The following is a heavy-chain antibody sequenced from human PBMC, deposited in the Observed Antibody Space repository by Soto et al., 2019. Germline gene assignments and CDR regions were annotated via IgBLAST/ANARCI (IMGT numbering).Heavy chain of an antibody. D-gene: IGHD2-15*01. Sequence: PGGSLRLSCAASGFTFSTYAMSWLRQAPGKGLEWVSAISGSGGNTYYADSVKGRFTISRDNSRNTLYLQMNSLRAEDTAVYLCAKAYRSVVAARQYNWFGPWGQGTLVTVAS. CDR3: AKAYRSVVAARQYNWFGP. CDR2: ISGSGGNT. J-gene: IGHJ5*02. CDR1: GFTFSTYA. V-gene: IGHV3-23*01.